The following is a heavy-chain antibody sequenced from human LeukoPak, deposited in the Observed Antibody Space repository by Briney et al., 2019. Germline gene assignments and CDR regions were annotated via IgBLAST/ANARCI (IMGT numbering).Heavy chain of an antibody. CDR1: GFTFDDYA. V-gene: IGHV3-43*02. CDR3: AKAQYYYDSSGYLFDY. J-gene: IGHJ4*02. D-gene: IGHD3-22*01. CDR2: ISGDGGST. Sequence: GGSLRLSCAASGFTFDDYAMHWVRHAPGKGLEWVSLISGDGGSTYYADSVKGRFTISRDNSKNSLYMQMNSLRTEDTALYYCAKAQYYYDSSGYLFDYWGQGTLVTVSS.